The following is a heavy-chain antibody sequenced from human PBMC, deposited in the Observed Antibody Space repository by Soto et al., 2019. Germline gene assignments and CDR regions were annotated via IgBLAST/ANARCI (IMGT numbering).Heavy chain of an antibody. V-gene: IGHV5-10-1*01. CDR2: IDPSDSQT. J-gene: IGHJ4*02. CDR1: GYSFAGYC. D-gene: IGHD3-22*01. CDR3: ARQIYDSDTGPNFQYYFDS. Sequence: GESLKISCKGSGYSFAGYCITWVRQKPGKGLEWMGRIDPSDSQTYYSPSFRGHVTISVTKSITTVFLQWSSLRASDTAMYYCARQIYDSDTGPNFQYYFDSWGQGTPVTVSS.